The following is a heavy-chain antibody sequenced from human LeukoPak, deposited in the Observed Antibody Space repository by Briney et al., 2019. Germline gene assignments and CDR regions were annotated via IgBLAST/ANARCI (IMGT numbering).Heavy chain of an antibody. Sequence: SETLSLTCTVSGGSIITGAHYWSWIRQPPGKGLEWIGYIYYSGTTDYNPSLKSRVIISVDRSKNQFSLKLSSVTAADTAVYYCASGGIAAAGYRSGNWFDPWGQGTLVTVSS. CDR3: ASGGIAAAGYRSGNWFDP. D-gene: IGHD6-13*01. J-gene: IGHJ5*02. CDR2: IYYSGTT. CDR1: GGSIITGAHY. V-gene: IGHV4-30-2*01.